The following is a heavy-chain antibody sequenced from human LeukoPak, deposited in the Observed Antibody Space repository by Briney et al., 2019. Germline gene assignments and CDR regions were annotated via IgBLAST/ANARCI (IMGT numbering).Heavy chain of an antibody. CDR2: ISHNGRT. Sequence: KPSETLSLTCAVSGGSFSGYYWTWIRQSPGTGLEWIGDISHNGRTKYNPSLESRVTISVDTSKNQFSLKMTSVTAADTGVYYCARAVGEVGAQGYFDYWGQGTLVTVSS. CDR3: ARAVGEVGAQGYFDY. V-gene: IGHV4-34*01. CDR1: GGSFSGYY. J-gene: IGHJ4*02. D-gene: IGHD1-26*01.